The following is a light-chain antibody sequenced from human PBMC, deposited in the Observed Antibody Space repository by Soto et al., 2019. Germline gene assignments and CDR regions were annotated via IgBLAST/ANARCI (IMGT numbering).Light chain of an antibody. J-gene: IGKJ1*01. CDR2: GAS. V-gene: IGKV3-15*01. CDR3: QQYNNWPPRWT. Sequence: EIVMTHSPSTLSVSPVERATLSCSAIQSVSSNLAWYQQKPGQAPRLLIYGASTRATGIPARFSGSGSGTEFALTISSLQSEDFAVYYCQQYNNWPPRWTFGQGTKVDIK. CDR1: QSVSSN.